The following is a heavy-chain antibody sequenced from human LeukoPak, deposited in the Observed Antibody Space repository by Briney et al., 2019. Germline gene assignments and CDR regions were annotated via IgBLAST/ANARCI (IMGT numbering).Heavy chain of an antibody. D-gene: IGHD2-2*01. J-gene: IGHJ4*02. V-gene: IGHV3-NL1*01. Sequence: PPGGSLRLSCAASAFTFSPYAMHWVRQAPGKGLEWVSLIHSGGTRYTDSVRGRFTISRDNSKNTLYLQMNSLRAEDTAMYYCASWYHIDYWGQGTLVTVSS. CDR1: AFTFSPYA. CDR3: ASWYHIDY. CDR2: IHSGGTR.